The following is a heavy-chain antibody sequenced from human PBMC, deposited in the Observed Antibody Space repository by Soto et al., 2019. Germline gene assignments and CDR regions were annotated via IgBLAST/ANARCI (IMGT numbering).Heavy chain of an antibody. J-gene: IGHJ6*02. Sequence: SETLSLTCTVSGGSISGYYCRWIRQPPGKGLEWIGNVYYSGGAKYNPSVKRRVSISVDTSKNQFSLNLSSVTAADTAVYYCTRDGDGRMTTNPYYYYGMDVWGPGITVTVSS. CDR3: TRDGDGRMTTNPYYYYGMDV. V-gene: IGHV4-59*01. D-gene: IGHD2-21*02. CDR2: VYYSGGA. CDR1: GGSISGYY.